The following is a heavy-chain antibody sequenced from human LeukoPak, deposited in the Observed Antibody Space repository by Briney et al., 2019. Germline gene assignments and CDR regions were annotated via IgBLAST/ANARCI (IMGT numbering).Heavy chain of an antibody. D-gene: IGHD3-22*01. J-gene: IGHJ4*02. CDR1: GSIFSSYA. CDR2: ISDRGDNK. Sequence: GGSLRLSCAVSGSIFSSYAMSWVRQAPGKGLEWVSAISDRGDNKQYTDSVKGRLTISRDNSKNTLYLQMNSLRAEDSAVYYCATDREGDPSCYYLVGGQGTLITVSS. V-gene: IGHV3-23*01. CDR3: ATDREGDPSCYYLV.